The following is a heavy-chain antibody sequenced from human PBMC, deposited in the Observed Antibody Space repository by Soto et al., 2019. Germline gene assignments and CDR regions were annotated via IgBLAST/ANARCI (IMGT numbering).Heavy chain of an antibody. J-gene: IGHJ4*02. CDR3: ARFVRHQLPTIGF. CDR2: MNPEIRNT. CDR1: GSTFTSYD. D-gene: IGHD2-2*01. V-gene: IGHV1-8*01. Sequence: QVQLVQSGAEVKEPGSSVRVSCKASGSTFTSYDINWVRQATGQGLEWMGWMNPEIRNTGHAQKFQGRVTMTGDTSISTAYMELTSLRSEDTAVYYCARFVRHQLPTIGFWGKGTLVTVSS.